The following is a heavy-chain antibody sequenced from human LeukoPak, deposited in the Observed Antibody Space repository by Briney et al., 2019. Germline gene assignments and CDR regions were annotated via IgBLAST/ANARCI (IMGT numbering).Heavy chain of an antibody. CDR2: ISYDGSNK. CDR1: GFTFSSYA. Sequence: GGSLRLSCAASGFTFSSYAMHWVRQAPGKGLEWVAVISYDGSNKYYADSAKGRFTISRDNSKNTLYLQMNSLRAEDTAVYYCARGGLPDYYYYGMDVWGQGTTVTVSS. D-gene: IGHD2-15*01. J-gene: IGHJ6*02. CDR3: ARGGLPDYYYYGMDV. V-gene: IGHV3-30-3*01.